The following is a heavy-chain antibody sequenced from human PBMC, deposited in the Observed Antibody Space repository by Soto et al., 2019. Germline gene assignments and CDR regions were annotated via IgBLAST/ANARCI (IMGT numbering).Heavy chain of an antibody. Sequence: SETLSLTCTVSGGSISSGDYYWSWIRQPPGKGLEWIGYIYYSGSTYYNPSLKSRVTISVDTSKNQFSLKLSSVTAADTAVYYCARENRGVITSQFDYWGQGTLVTVSS. CDR2: IYYSGST. D-gene: IGHD3-10*01. CDR3: ARENRGVITSQFDY. J-gene: IGHJ4*02. V-gene: IGHV4-30-4*01. CDR1: GGSISSGDYY.